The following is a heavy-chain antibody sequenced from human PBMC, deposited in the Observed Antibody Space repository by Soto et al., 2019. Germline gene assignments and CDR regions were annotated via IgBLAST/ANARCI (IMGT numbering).Heavy chain of an antibody. CDR1: GYTFNTFG. CDR2: ISGDNAKR. V-gene: IGHV1-18*01. J-gene: IGHJ4*02. Sequence: VKVSCKASGYTFNTFGISWVRQAPGQGPEWMGCISGDNAKRDYSRKLQGRVTITRDTSASAAYMELSTLGSEDTSVYFCARSETDYPTFDYWGQGTLVTVSS. CDR3: ARSETDYPTFDY. D-gene: IGHD3-9*01.